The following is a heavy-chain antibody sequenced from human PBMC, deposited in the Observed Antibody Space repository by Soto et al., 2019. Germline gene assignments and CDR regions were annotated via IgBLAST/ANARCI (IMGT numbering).Heavy chain of an antibody. D-gene: IGHD5-18*01. J-gene: IGHJ4*02. CDR1: GFTFSNAW. CDR2: IKSKTDGGTT. CDR3: TTDPGNTVMVTAY. Sequence: PGGSLRLSCAASGFTFSNAWMRWVRQAPGKGLEWVGPIKSKTDGGTTDYAAPVKGRFTISRDDSKITLYLQMNSLKTEDTAVYYGTTDPGNTVMVTAYWGQGTLVTVSS. V-gene: IGHV3-15*01.